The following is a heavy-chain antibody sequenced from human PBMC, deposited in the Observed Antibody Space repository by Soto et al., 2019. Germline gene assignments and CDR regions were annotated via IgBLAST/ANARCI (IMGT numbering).Heavy chain of an antibody. CDR3: AKYSGHDWVDLDY. CDR1: GDSISSHNW. J-gene: IGHJ4*02. V-gene: IGHV4-4*02. Sequence: QVQLQESGPGLVKPSGTLSLTCAVSGDSISSHNWWTWVRQPPGRGLEWIGEIYHGGSTSYNPSLKSRVIISVDQSKNLFSLKLNSVTAADTAVYFCAKYSGHDWVDLDYWGQGTLVTVSS. D-gene: IGHD5-12*01. CDR2: IYHGGST.